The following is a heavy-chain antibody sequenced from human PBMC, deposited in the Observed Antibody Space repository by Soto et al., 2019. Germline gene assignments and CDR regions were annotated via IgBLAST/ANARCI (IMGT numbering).Heavy chain of an antibody. J-gene: IGHJ6*03. CDR3: ARIAMVRGVSTTYYYYYMDV. CDR1: GYTYTSYG. D-gene: IGHD3-10*01. Sequence: ASVKVSCKASGYTYTSYGMSWVRQAPEQGLEWMGWISAYNGNTNYAQKLQGRVTMTTDTSTSTAYMELRSLRSDDTAVYYCARIAMVRGVSTTYYYYYMDVWGKGTTVTVSS. CDR2: ISAYNGNT. V-gene: IGHV1-18*01.